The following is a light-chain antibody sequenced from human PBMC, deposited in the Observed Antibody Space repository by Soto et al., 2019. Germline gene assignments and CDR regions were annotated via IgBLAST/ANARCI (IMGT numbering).Light chain of an antibody. J-gene: IGKJ4*01. V-gene: IGKV1-39*01. CDR3: QQSYSNLALT. CDR1: QSIRHY. Sequence: INMTDSPSTLSASVGDRVTITCRSSQSIRHYLNWYQHKPGKAPQLLIHAASSLQSGVPSRFSGSGSGTDFTLTINTLQPEDFAAYYCQQSYSNLALTFGGGTKVDI. CDR2: AAS.